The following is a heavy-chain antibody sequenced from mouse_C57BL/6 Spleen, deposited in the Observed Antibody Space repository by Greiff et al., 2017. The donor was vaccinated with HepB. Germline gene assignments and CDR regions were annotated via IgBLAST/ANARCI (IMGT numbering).Heavy chain of an antibody. CDR1: GFNIKDYY. V-gene: IGHV14-2*01. D-gene: IGHD1-1*01. CDR2: IDPEDGET. Sequence: EVQLVESGAELVKPGASVKLSCTASGFNIKDYYMHWVKQRTEQGLEWSGRIDPEDGETKYAPKFQGKATITADTSSNTAYLQLSSLTSEDTAVYYCALYYGSSHWYFDVWGTGTTVTVSS. J-gene: IGHJ1*03. CDR3: ALYYGSSHWYFDV.